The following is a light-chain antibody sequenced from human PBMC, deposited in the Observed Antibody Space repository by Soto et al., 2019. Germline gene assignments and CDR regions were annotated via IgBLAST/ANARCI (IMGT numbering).Light chain of an antibody. V-gene: IGLV2-14*01. J-gene: IGLJ2*01. Sequence: QSVLAQPASVSGSPGQTLTISCTGTSSDVGGFNYVSWYQQYPGEAPKLIIYEVSNRPSGISNRFSGSKSGNRASLTISGLQPEDEADYYCSSYTTSASRIFGGGTKVTVL. CDR1: SSDVGGFNY. CDR3: SSYTTSASRI. CDR2: EVS.